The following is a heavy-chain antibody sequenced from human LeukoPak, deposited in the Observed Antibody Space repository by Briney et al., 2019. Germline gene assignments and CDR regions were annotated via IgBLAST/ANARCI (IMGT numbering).Heavy chain of an antibody. D-gene: IGHD3-3*01. CDR3: ERDHHSDFWSGSSGYMDV. Sequence: AGNLRLSCTAPGLTFTNHAMSWLRQAPGKGREWVSGISGRGYKTYYAAAVKGRFTISRENSKNTLYVKMDRPRVQDTAVYYCERDHHSDFWSGSSGYMDVWGKGTTVTVSS. CDR1: GLTFTNHA. CDR2: ISGRGYKT. V-gene: IGHV3-23*01. J-gene: IGHJ6*03.